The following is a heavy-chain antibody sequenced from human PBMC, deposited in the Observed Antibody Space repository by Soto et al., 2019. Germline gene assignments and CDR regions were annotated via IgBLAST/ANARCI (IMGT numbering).Heavy chain of an antibody. J-gene: IGHJ6*02. CDR3: ARDLPREYSGYDYGMDV. V-gene: IGHV3-30-3*01. D-gene: IGHD5-12*01. CDR2: ISYDGSNK. Sequence: GGSLRLSCAASGFTFSSYAMHWVRQAPGKGLEWVAVISYDGSNKYYADSVKGRFTISRDNSKNTLYLQMNSLRAEDTAVYYCARDLPREYSGYDYGMDVWGQGTTVTVSS. CDR1: GFTFSSYA.